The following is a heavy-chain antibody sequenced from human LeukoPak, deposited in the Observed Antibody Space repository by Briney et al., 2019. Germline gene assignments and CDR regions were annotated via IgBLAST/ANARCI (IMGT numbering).Heavy chain of an antibody. V-gene: IGHV4-38-2*01. D-gene: IGHD5-18*01. CDR1: GYSISSGYY. CDR3: AREARYSYGPFFDY. CDR2: IYHSGST. Sequence: SETLSLTCAVSGYSISSGYYWGWTRQPPGKGLEWIGSIYHSGSTYYNPSLKSRVTISVDTSKNQFSLKLSSVTAADTAVYYCAREARYSYGPFFDYWGQGTLVTVSS. J-gene: IGHJ4*02.